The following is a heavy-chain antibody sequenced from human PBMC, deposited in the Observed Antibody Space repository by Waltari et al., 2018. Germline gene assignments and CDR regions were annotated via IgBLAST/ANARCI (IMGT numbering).Heavy chain of an antibody. CDR2: ISSSSSYI. J-gene: IGHJ6*03. Sequence: EVQLVESGGGLVKPGGSLRLSCAASGFTFSSYSMNWVRQAPGKGLEWVSSISSSSSYIDYADSVKGRFTISRDNAKNSLYLQMNSLRAEDTAVYYCARDSDCSSTSCYYYYYYYMDVWGKGTTVTISS. CDR1: GFTFSSYS. CDR3: ARDSDCSSTSCYYYYYYYMDV. D-gene: IGHD2-2*01. V-gene: IGHV3-21*01.